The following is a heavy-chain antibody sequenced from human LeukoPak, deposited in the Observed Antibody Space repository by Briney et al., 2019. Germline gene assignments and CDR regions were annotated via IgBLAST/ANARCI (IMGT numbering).Heavy chain of an antibody. CDR1: GSSISSSNYY. J-gene: IGHJ4*02. V-gene: IGHV4-39*01. Sequence: SETLSLTCTVSGSSISSSNYYWGWIRQPPGKGLEWIGTIYYSGSTYYNPSLESRLTISVDTSKNQFSLKLSSVTAADMALYYCARHRSGVTYFDYWGQGTLVTVSS. CDR3: ARHRSGVTYFDY. D-gene: IGHD2-21*02. CDR2: IYYSGST.